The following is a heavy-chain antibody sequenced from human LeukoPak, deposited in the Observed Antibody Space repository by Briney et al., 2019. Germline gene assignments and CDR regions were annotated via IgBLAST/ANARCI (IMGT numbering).Heavy chain of an antibody. Sequence: GRSLRFSCAASGFTFSSYGMHWVRQAPGKGLEGVAVVSYDGSNKYYADSVKGRFTISRDNSKNTLYLQVNSLRAEDTAVYYCARAGGGVTTYYYYGLDVWGQGTTVTVSS. CDR2: VSYDGSNK. J-gene: IGHJ6*02. CDR3: ARAGGGVTTYYYYGLDV. D-gene: IGHD4-17*01. V-gene: IGHV3-30*19. CDR1: GFTFSSYG.